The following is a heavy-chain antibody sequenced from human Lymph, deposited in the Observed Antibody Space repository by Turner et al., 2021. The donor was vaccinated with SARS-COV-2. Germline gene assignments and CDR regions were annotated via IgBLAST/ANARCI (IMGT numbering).Heavy chain of an antibody. Sequence: EVQLLESGGGLVQPGGSLRLYCAASVFTFSSYAMSWVRQAPGKGLEWVSGISGSGGTTHYADSVKGRFTISRDNSKNTLYLQMNSLRAEDTAVYYCAKDRFTLSSGWEDYWGQGTLVTVSS. CDR1: VFTFSSYA. D-gene: IGHD6-19*01. V-gene: IGHV3-23*01. CDR2: ISGSGGTT. J-gene: IGHJ4*02. CDR3: AKDRFTLSSGWEDY.